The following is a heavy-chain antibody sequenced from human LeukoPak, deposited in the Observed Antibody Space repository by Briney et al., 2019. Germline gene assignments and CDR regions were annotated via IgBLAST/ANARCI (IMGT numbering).Heavy chain of an antibody. J-gene: IGHJ4*02. Sequence: SETLSLTCTVSGGSISSYYWSWIRQPPGKGLEWIGYIYYSGSTNYNPSLKSRVTISVDTSKNQFSLKLSSVTAADTAVYYCARDRSYYDSSGYYPNTYFDYWGKGTLVTVSS. CDR3: ARDRSYYDSSGYYPNTYFDY. CDR2: IYYSGST. D-gene: IGHD3-22*01. V-gene: IGHV4-59*01. CDR1: GGSISSYY.